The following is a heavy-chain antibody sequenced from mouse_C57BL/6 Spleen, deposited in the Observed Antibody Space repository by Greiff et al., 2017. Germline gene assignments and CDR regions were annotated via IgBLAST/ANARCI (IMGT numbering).Heavy chain of an antibody. V-gene: IGHV5-12*01. Sequence: EVQGVESGGGLVQPGGSLKLSCAASGFTFSDYYMYWVRQTPEKRLEWVAYISNGGGSTYYPDTVKGRFTISRDNAKNTLYLQMSRLKSEDTAMYYCARHDAYYFDDWGQGTTLTVSS. CDR3: ARHDAYYFDD. CDR1: GFTFSDYY. J-gene: IGHJ2*01. CDR2: ISNGGGST.